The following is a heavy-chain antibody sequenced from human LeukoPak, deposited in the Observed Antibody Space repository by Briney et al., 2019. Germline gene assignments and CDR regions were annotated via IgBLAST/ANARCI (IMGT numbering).Heavy chain of an antibody. D-gene: IGHD1-26*01. J-gene: IGHJ5*02. CDR3: VSSSEYSGSYEGPNWFDP. CDR2: IIPIFGTA. CDR1: GGTFSSYA. Sequence: ASVKVSCKASGGTFSSYAISWVRQAPGQGLEWMGGIIPIFGTANYAQKFQGRVTITADKSTSTAYMELSSLRSEDTAVYYCVSSSEYSGSYEGPNWFDPWGQGTLVTVSS. V-gene: IGHV1-69*06.